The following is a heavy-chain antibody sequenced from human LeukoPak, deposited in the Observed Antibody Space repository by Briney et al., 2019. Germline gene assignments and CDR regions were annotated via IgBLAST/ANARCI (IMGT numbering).Heavy chain of an antibody. Sequence: PGGSLRLSCAASGFTVSSNYMSWVRQAPGKGLEWVSVIYSGGSTYYADSVKGRFTISRDNSKNTLYLQMNSLRAEDTAVYYCARVMTTVTTYAFDIWGQGTMVTVSS. D-gene: IGHD4-11*01. CDR2: IYSGGST. CDR1: GFTVSSNY. J-gene: IGHJ3*02. CDR3: ARVMTTVTTYAFDI. V-gene: IGHV3-53*01.